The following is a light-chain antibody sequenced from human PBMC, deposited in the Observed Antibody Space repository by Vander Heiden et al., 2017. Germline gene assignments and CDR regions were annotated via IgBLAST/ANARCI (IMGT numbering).Light chain of an antibody. CDR3: QQYYSYPLA. Sequence: AIRITQSQSSLSASTGDRVTITCRASQGISSYLAWYQQKPVKAPKLLIYAASPLQSGVPSRFSGSGSGTDFTLTISCLQSEDFATYYCQQYYSYPLAFGQGTKVEIK. CDR1: QGISSY. J-gene: IGKJ1*01. V-gene: IGKV1-8*01. CDR2: AAS.